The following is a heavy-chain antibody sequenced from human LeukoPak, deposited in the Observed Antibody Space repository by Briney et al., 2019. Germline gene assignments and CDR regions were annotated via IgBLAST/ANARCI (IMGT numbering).Heavy chain of an antibody. CDR3: ARDPVPAAARHFDY. CDR1: GFTFSKNG. J-gene: IGHJ4*02. D-gene: IGHD2-2*01. CDR2: ISGRGDIT. Sequence: GGSLRLSCAASGFTFSKNGMSWVRQAPGKGLEWVSVISGRGDITHYADSVKGRFTISRDNSKYTLYLQMNSLRPEDTAVYYCARDPVPAAARHFDYWGQGTLVTVSS. V-gene: IGHV3-23*01.